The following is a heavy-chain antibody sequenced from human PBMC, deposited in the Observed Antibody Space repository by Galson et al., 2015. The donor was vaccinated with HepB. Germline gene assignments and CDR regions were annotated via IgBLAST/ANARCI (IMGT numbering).Heavy chain of an antibody. CDR3: ARGLYSSSWSRADAFDI. J-gene: IGHJ3*02. Sequence: SLRLSCAASGFTFSSYSMNWVRQAPGKGLEWVSSISSSSSYIYYADSVKGRFTISRDNAKNSLYLQMNSLRAEDTAVYYCARGLYSSSWSRADAFDIWGQGTMVTVSS. D-gene: IGHD6-13*01. CDR2: ISSSSSYI. CDR1: GFTFSSYS. V-gene: IGHV3-21*01.